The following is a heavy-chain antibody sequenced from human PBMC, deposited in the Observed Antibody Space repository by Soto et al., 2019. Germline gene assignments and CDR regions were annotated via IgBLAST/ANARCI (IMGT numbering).Heavy chain of an antibody. J-gene: IGHJ6*03. D-gene: IGHD6-13*01. V-gene: IGHV1-8*01. CDR3: ARVSRFGLVYYYYMDV. CDR2: MNPNSGNT. CDR1: GYTFTSYD. Sequence: QVQLVQSGAEVKKTWASVKVSCKASGYTFTSYDINWVRQATGQGLEWMGWMNPNSGNTGYAQKFQGRVTMTRNTSISTAYMELSSLRSEDTAVYYCARVSRFGLVYYYYMDVWGKGTTVTVSS.